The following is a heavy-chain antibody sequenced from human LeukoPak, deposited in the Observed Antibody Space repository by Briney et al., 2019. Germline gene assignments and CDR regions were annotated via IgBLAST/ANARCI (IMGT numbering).Heavy chain of an antibody. CDR2: MSPSGSS. Sequence: SETLSLTCAVYGGSFSDYYWTWIRQTPGKGLEWIGEMSPSGSSNYNPSLKSRVTISVDTSKNQFSLRLRSVTAADTAVYYCARGRQDVNMILVVMAGVSYYLDVWSKGTTVTVS. J-gene: IGHJ6*03. D-gene: IGHD3-22*01. CDR3: ARGRQDVNMILVVMAGVSYYLDV. V-gene: IGHV4-34*01. CDR1: GGSFSDYY.